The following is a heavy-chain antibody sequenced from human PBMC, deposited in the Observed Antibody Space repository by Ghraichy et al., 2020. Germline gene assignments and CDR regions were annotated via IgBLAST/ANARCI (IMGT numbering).Heavy chain of an antibody. V-gene: IGHV3-30*18. Sequence: GGSLRLSCAASGFTFSSYGMHWVRQAPGKGLEWVAVISYDGSNKYYADSVKGRFIISRDNSKNTLYLQMNSLRAEDTAVYYCAKSRDYYYYYGMDVWGQGTTVTVSS. J-gene: IGHJ6*02. CDR2: ISYDGSNK. CDR3: AKSRDYYYYYGMDV. CDR1: GFTFSSYG.